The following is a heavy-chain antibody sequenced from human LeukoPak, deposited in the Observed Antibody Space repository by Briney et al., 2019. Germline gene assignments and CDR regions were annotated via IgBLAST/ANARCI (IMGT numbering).Heavy chain of an antibody. CDR2: IGESGGWT. CDR3: ATYKQKGVPFDY. CDR1: GFTFSSYA. J-gene: IGHJ4*02. V-gene: IGHV3-23*01. Sequence: GGSLRLSCAASGFTFSSYAMSWVRQAPGKGLEWVSAIGESGGWTVYADSVKGRLTISRDNPKNTLYLQMNNLRAEDTAVYYCATYKQKGVPFDYWGQGTPVTVSA. D-gene: IGHD5-24*01.